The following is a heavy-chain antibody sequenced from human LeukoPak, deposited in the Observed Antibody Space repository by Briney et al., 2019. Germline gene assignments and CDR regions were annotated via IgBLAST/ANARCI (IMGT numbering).Heavy chain of an antibody. CDR1: GFNFSNAW. Sequence: GGSLRLSCAASGFNFSNAWMSWVRQAPGKGLEWVGRIKSKTDGGTIDYAAPVKGRFTIPRDDSKNTLYLQMNSLRAEDTAVYYCAREYDSSAVFDYWGQGTLVTVSS. J-gene: IGHJ4*02. CDR3: AREYDSSAVFDY. CDR2: IKSKTDGGTI. D-gene: IGHD3-22*01. V-gene: IGHV3-15*01.